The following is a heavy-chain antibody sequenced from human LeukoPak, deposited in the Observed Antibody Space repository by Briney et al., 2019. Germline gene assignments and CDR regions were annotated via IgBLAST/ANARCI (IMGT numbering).Heavy chain of an antibody. J-gene: IGHJ4*02. CDR2: ISGSGGST. CDR3: AKDLATDYYDSSGYFDY. Sequence: GGSLRLSCAASGFTFSSYAMSWVRQAPGKGLEWVSAISGSGGSTYYADSVKGRFTISRDNSKNTLYLQMNSLRAEDTDVYYCAKDLATDYYDSSGYFDYWGQGTLVTVSS. D-gene: IGHD3-22*01. V-gene: IGHV3-23*01. CDR1: GFTFSSYA.